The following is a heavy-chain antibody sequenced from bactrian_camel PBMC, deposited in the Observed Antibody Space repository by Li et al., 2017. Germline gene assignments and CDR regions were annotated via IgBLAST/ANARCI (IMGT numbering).Heavy chain of an antibody. J-gene: IGHJ4*01. CDR1: GIDYSTYC. D-gene: IGHD4*01. V-gene: IGHV3S10*01. CDR3: AAADPAGDCDSASEYNY. CDR2: IDSDGST. Sequence: VQLVESGGGSAQTGGSLRLSCEVSGIDYSTYCMGWFRQAPGKEREGVAWIDSDGSTSVADSVKSRFAISQDNANTLYLQMDSLKSEDTAMYYCAAADPAGDCDSASEYNYWGQGTQVTVS.